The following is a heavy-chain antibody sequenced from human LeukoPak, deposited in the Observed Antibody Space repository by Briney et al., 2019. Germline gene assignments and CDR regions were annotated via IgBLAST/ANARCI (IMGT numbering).Heavy chain of an antibody. D-gene: IGHD5-12*01. J-gene: IGHJ4*02. V-gene: IGHV3-7*01. CDR2: INQDGSEE. Sequence: PPGGSLRLSCAASGFTFSNYWMTWVRQAPGKGLEWVAHINQDGSEEHYMDSVKARFTISRDNAKNSLSLQMNSLRAEDTAVYYCVRDGGVSGYDLLDYWGQGTLVTVSS. CDR1: GFTFSNYW. CDR3: VRDGGVSGYDLLDY.